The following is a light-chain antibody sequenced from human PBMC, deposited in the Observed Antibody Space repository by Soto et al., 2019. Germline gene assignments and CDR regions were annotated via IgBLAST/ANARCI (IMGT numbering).Light chain of an antibody. Sequence: SSESVSINLAWYQQKPGQGTXLLIYGASNRATGIPARLSGSGCGTEFTFKISSLQSEDFEVYYCQQYNNWRPWTVGQGTKVEIK. CDR1: ESVSIN. CDR2: GAS. J-gene: IGKJ1*01. CDR3: QQYNNWRPWT. V-gene: IGKV3-15*01.